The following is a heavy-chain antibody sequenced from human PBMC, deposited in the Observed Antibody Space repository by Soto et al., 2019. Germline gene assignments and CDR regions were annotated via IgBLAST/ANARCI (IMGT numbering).Heavy chain of an antibody. CDR3: ALIAAAGTSLVDY. D-gene: IGHD6-13*01. CDR2: ISSSSSYI. CDR1: GFTFSSYS. V-gene: IGHV3-21*01. J-gene: IGHJ4*02. Sequence: PGGSLRLSCAASGFTFSSYSMNWVRQAPGKGLEWVSSISSSSSYIYYADSVKGRFTISRDNAKNSLYLQMNSLRAEDTAVYYCALIAAAGTSLVDYWGQGTLVTVSS.